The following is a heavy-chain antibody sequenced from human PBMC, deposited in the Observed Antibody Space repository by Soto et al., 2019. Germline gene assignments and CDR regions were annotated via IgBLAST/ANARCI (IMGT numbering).Heavy chain of an antibody. D-gene: IGHD2-21*01. V-gene: IGHV2-5*02. CDR2: IYWDDDQ. Sequence: QITLKESGPTLVKPTQTLTLTCTVSGFSLSGDGVGVGWIRQPPGKALEWLALIYWDDDQRYSPSLKTRLTITKDTSKNQVVLTMTNMDPVDTATYYCAHAYGGTSWPNDDIDIWGQGTVVTVSS. CDR1: GFSLSGDGVG. J-gene: IGHJ3*02. CDR3: AHAYGGTSWPNDDIDI.